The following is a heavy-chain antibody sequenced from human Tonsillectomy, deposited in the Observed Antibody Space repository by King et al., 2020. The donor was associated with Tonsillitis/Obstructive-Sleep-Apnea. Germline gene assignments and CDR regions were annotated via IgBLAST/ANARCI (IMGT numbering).Heavy chain of an antibody. J-gene: IGHJ6*03. V-gene: IGHV3-11*05. CDR3: ARGLLNCSSTSCYGHYYYMDV. Sequence: VQLVESGGGLVKPGGSLRLSCAASGFTFSDYYMSWIRQAPGKGLEWVSYISSSSSYTNYADSVKGRFTISRDNAKNSLYLQMNSLRAKDTAVYYCARGLLNCSSTSCYGHYYYMDVWGKGTTVTVSS. CDR1: GFTFSDYY. CDR2: ISSSSSYT. D-gene: IGHD2-2*01.